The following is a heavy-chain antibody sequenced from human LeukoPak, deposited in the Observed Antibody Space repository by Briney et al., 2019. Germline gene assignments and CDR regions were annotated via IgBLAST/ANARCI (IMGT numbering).Heavy chain of an antibody. D-gene: IGHD6-13*01. CDR3: AKGLKGSSWHGDDY. CDR2: ISGSGGST. V-gene: IGHV3-23*01. Sequence: AGSLRLSCAASGFTFSSYAMSWVRQAPGKGLEWVSAISGSGGSTYYADSVKGRFTISRDNSKNTLYLQMNSLRAEDTAVYYCAKGLKGSSWHGDDYWGQGTLVTVSS. CDR1: GFTFSSYA. J-gene: IGHJ4*02.